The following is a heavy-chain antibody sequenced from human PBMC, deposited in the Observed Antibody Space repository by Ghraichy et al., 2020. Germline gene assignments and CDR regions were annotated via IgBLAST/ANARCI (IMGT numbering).Heavy chain of an antibody. J-gene: IGHJ3*02. Sequence: SQTLSLTCAVYVGSFSGYYWSWIRQPPGKRLEWIGEINHSVSTNYNPSLKSRVTISVDTSNNQFSLKLSSVTAADTAVYYCARHRKRKIFFGGVRAFDIWGQGTMVTVSS. V-gene: IGHV4-34*01. CDR3: ARHRKRKIFFGGVRAFDI. CDR2: INHSVST. CDR1: VGSFSGYY. D-gene: IGHD3-3*01.